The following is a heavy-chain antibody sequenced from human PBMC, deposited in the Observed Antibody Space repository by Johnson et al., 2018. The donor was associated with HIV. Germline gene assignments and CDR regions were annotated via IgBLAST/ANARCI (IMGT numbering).Heavy chain of an antibody. J-gene: IGHJ3*01. CDR1: GFTFSSYD. Sequence: VQLVESGGVLVQPGGSLRLSCAASGFTFSSYDMHWVRQATGKGLEWVSAIGTAGDTYYPGSVKGRFTISRDNSKNTRYLQMNSLRAEDTAVYFCASGDDDGFWGQGTKVTVSS. V-gene: IGHV3-13*01. CDR3: ASGDDDGF. D-gene: IGHD5-12*01. CDR2: IGTAGDT.